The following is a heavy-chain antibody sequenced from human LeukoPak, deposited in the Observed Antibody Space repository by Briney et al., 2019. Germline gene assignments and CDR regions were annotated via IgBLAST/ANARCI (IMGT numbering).Heavy chain of an antibody. J-gene: IGHJ4*02. CDR2: ISFASDYI. D-gene: IGHD3-10*01. V-gene: IGHV3-21*01. Sequence: GGSLRLSCAASGFTFSRNAMDWIRQAPGKGLEGVAGISFASDYIYNADSVKGRFTISRDNAKNSLYLDMNSLRAEDTAVYYCAKVGTGNHQFGSGDFDSWSQGALVTVSS. CDR3: AKVGTGNHQFGSGDFDS. CDR1: GFTFSRNA.